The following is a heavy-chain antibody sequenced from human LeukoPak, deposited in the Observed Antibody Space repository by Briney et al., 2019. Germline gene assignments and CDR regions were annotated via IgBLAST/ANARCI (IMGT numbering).Heavy chain of an antibody. CDR1: GYTFTGYY. Sequence: ASVKVSCKASGYTFTGYYMHWVRQAPGQGLEWMGWINPNSGGTNYAQKFQGWVTMTRDTSISTAYMELSRLRSDDTAVYYCARGDSSSWNWFDPWGQGTLVTVSS. J-gene: IGHJ5*02. CDR2: INPNSGGT. CDR3: ARGDSSSWNWFDP. D-gene: IGHD6-13*01. V-gene: IGHV1-2*04.